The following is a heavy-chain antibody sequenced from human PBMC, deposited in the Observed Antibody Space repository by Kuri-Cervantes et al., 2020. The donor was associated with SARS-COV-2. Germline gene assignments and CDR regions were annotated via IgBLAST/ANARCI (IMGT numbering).Heavy chain of an antibody. CDR3: TTVLLLWFGELPCLGMDV. Sequence: GESLKISRAASGFTCSDAWMRWVRQPPGTGQEWVVRMENKTHGGTTDYAAPVKGRFTISRDDSKNTLYLKMNSLKAEDTAVYYCTTVLLLWFGELPCLGMDVWGQGTTVTVSS. J-gene: IGHJ6*02. D-gene: IGHD3-10*01. CDR2: MENKTHGGTT. CDR1: GFTCSDAW. V-gene: IGHV3-15*04.